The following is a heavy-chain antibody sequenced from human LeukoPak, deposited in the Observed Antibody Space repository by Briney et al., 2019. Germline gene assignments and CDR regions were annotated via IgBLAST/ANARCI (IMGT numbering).Heavy chain of an antibody. D-gene: IGHD4-17*01. Sequence: GGSLRLSCAASGFTFSSYTMNWVRQAPGKGLEWVSSISSSSGFKKYADSLKGRFTISRDNAKNSLYLQMNSLRAEDTAVYYCARSMQVNGDYVWYYFDYWGQGTLVTVSS. CDR1: GFTFSSYT. CDR2: ISSSSGFK. V-gene: IGHV3-21*01. CDR3: ARSMQVNGDYVWYYFDY. J-gene: IGHJ4*02.